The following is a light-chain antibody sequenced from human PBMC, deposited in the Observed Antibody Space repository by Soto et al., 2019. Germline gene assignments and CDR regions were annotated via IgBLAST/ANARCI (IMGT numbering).Light chain of an antibody. V-gene: IGKV1-5*01. CDR3: QHYNSYSEA. Sequence: DIQMTQSPSTLSASVGDRVTITCRASHSITNWLAWYQQKPGKAPKVLIYDVSTLGSGVPSRFSGSGSGTEFTLTISSLQPDDFATYYCQHYNSYSEAFGQGTKVDI. CDR1: HSITNW. J-gene: IGKJ1*01. CDR2: DVS.